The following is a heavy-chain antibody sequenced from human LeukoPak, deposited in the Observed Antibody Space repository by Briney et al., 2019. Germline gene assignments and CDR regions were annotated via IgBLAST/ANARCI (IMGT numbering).Heavy chain of an antibody. CDR1: GGSFSGYY. V-gene: IGHV4-34*01. CDR2: INHSGST. CDR3: AGRAQTTGWSFDY. Sequence: PSETLSLTCAVYGGSFSGYYWSWIRQPPGKGLEWLGEINHSGSTNYNPSLKSRVAMSVDTSKNQFSLELSSVTAADTAVYYCAGRAQTTGWSFDYWGQGALVTVSS. J-gene: IGHJ4*02. D-gene: IGHD6-19*01.